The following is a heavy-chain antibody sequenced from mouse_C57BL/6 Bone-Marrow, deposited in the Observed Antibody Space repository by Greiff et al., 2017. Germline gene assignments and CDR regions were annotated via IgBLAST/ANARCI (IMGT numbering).Heavy chain of an antibody. CDR3: SRSGVNAGREVYSYAMDY. CDR1: GYTFTSYW. J-gene: IGHJ4*01. CDR2: ITPSNGGT. V-gene: IGHV1-53*01. D-gene: IGHD2-14*01. Sequence: QVQLQQPGAELVKPGASVKLSCKASGYTFTSYWMHWVKQRPGQGLEWIGNITPSNGGTNYNEKFKSKDTMTVDKSSSTAYMQLSSLTSEESAVYYCSRSGVNAGREVYSYAMDYWGQGTSVTVSS.